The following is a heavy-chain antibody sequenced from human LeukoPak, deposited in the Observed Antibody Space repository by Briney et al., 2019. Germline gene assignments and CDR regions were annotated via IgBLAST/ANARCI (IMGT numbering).Heavy chain of an antibody. J-gene: IGHJ4*02. Sequence: SVTVSCKASGGTFSSYAISWVRQAPGQGLEWMGGIIPIFGTANYAQKFQGRVTITADESTSTAYMELSSLRSEDTAVYYCARDREGRATYYYDSSGYSYYFDYWGQGTLVTVSS. CDR3: ARDREGRATYYYDSSGYSYYFDY. CDR2: IIPIFGTA. D-gene: IGHD3-22*01. CDR1: GGTFSSYA. V-gene: IGHV1-69*13.